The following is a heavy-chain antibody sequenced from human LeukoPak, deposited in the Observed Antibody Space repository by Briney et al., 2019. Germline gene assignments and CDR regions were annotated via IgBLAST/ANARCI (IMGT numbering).Heavy chain of an antibody. CDR3: AREKIAYYDGSGRGWFDP. D-gene: IGHD3-22*01. V-gene: IGHV4-61*02. CDR1: GGSISSGSYS. J-gene: IGHJ5*02. CDR2: ISSSGST. Sequence: PSQTLSFTCTVSGGSISSGSYSWSWIRQPAGKGLEWIGRISSSGSTNYNPSIKSRVTISVDTSKKQFSLKLSSVTAADTAVYYCAREKIAYYDGSGRGWFDPWGQGTLVTVSS.